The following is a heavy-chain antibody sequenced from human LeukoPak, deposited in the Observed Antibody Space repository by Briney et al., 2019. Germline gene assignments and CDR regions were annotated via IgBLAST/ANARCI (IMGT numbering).Heavy chain of an antibody. J-gene: IGHJ4*02. D-gene: IGHD3-3*01. CDR3: VKDSPPDYDFWSGYYTGIESSYFDY. V-gene: IGHV3-21*01. CDR1: GFTFSSYS. CDR2: ISSSSTYI. Sequence: GGSLRLSCAASGFTFSSYSMNWVRQAPGKGLEWVSSISSSSTYIYYADSVKGRFTISRDNSKNTLYLQMSSLRAEDTAVYYCVKDSPPDYDFWSGYYTGIESSYFDYWGQGTLVTVSS.